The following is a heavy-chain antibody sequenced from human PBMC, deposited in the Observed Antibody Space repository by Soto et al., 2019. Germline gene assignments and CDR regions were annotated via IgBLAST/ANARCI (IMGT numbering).Heavy chain of an antibody. V-gene: IGHV3-30-3*01. Sequence: QVQLVESGGGVVQPGRSLRLSCAASGFTFSSYAMHWVRQAPGKGLEWVAVISYDGSNKYYADSVKGRFTISRDNSKNTLYLQMNSLRAEDTAVYYCARDSPSSGYSDYWGQGTLVTVSS. CDR1: GFTFSSYA. CDR2: ISYDGSNK. CDR3: ARDSPSSGYSDY. D-gene: IGHD3-22*01. J-gene: IGHJ4*02.